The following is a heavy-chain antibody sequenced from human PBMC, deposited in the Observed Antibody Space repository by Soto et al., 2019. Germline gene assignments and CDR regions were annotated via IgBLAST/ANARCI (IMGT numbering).Heavy chain of an antibody. CDR1: GYTFTGYY. CDR3: AREGSITIFGVRLRKDTYDAFDI. V-gene: IGHV1-2*04. D-gene: IGHD3-3*01. CDR2: INPNSGGT. J-gene: IGHJ3*02. Sequence: GASVKVSCKASGYTFTGYYMHWARQAPGQGLEWMGWINPNSGGTNYAQKFQGWVTMTRDTSISTVYMELSSLRSEDTAVYYCAREGSITIFGVRLRKDTYDAFDIWGQGTMVTVSS.